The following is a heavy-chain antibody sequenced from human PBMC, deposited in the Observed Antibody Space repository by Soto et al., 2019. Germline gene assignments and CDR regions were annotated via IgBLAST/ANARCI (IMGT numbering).Heavy chain of an antibody. CDR3: ASRDPGTSVDY. CDR1: GGSFTSNNW. V-gene: IGHV4-4*02. J-gene: IGHJ4*02. Sequence: PSETLSLTCAVSGGSFTSNNWWTWVRQPPGPGLEWIGEIYRTGSTNYNPSLKSRVTISLDKSENQFSLKVTSLNAADTAVYYCASRDPGTSVDYWGQGTLVTVSS. CDR2: IYRTGST. D-gene: IGHD1-7*01.